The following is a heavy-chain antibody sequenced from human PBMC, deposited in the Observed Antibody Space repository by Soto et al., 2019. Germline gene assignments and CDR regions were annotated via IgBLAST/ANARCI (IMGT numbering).Heavy chain of an antibody. CDR1: GYTFTSYD. V-gene: IGHV1-8*01. D-gene: IGHD3-10*01. CDR2: MNPNSGNT. CDR3: ARNPVYYGSGCFPKYYYYYMDV. Sequence: QVQLVQSGAEGKKPGASVKVSCKASGYTFTSYDINWVRQATGQGLEWMGWMNPNSGNTGYAQKFQGRVTMTRNTSISTAYMELSSLRSEDTAVYYCARNPVYYGSGCFPKYYYYYMDVWGKGTTVTVSS. J-gene: IGHJ6*03.